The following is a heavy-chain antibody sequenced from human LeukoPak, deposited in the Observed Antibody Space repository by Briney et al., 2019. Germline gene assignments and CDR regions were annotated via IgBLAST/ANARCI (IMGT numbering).Heavy chain of an antibody. Sequence: SETLSLTCTVSGYSISSGFFWGWIRQPPGKGLEWIGSIYNSGSTYYSPSLKSRVTISVDTSKNQFSLKLSSVTAADTAVYYCARHGGFGDYNWFDPWGQGTLVTVSS. J-gene: IGHJ5*02. D-gene: IGHD4-17*01. CDR3: ARHGGFGDYNWFDP. V-gene: IGHV4-38-2*02. CDR1: GYSISSGFF. CDR2: IYNSGST.